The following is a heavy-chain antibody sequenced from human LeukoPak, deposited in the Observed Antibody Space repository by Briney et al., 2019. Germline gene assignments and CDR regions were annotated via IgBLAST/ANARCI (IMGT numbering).Heavy chain of an antibody. D-gene: IGHD2-2*01. V-gene: IGHV1-2*02. CDR2: IHPNSGDT. Sequence: ASVKVSCKASGYTFTGYYMHWVRQAPGQGPEWLGWIHPNSGDTNYAQKFQGRVTMTRDTSIGTAYMELSSLISDDTAVYYCASGGTKLDYWGQGTLVTASS. J-gene: IGHJ4*02. CDR3: ASGGTKLDY. CDR1: GYTFTGYY.